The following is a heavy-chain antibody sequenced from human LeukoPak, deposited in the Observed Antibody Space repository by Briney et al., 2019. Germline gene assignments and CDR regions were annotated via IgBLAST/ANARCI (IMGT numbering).Heavy chain of an antibody. J-gene: IGHJ4*02. CDR1: GFTFSNNG. CDR3: AKTQGFFDH. CDR2: ISDGGDTT. V-gene: IGHV3-23*01. Sequence: GGSLRLSCAASGFTFSNNGMTWVRQAPGKGMEWVTGISDGGDTTYDAGSVKGRFTVSRDNSRNILYLQMNSLRAEDTAIYYCAKTQGFFDHWGQGSLVTVSS.